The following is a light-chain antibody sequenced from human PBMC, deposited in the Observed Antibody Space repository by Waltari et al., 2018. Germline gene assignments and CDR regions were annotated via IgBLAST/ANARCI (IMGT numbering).Light chain of an antibody. Sequence: QSALTQPPSASGSPGQSVTIPGTGTSSAVGAYDSVSWYHQHPGKAPNLMIYEVTKRPSGVPDRFSGSKSGNTASLTVSGLQAEDEADYYCSSFAGSNNRGVFGAGTKVTVL. V-gene: IGLV2-8*01. CDR1: SSAVGAYDS. CDR2: EVT. J-gene: IGLJ1*01. CDR3: SSFAGSNNRGV.